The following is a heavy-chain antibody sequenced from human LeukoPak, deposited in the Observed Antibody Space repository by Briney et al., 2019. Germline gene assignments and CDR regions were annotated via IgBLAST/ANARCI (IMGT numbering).Heavy chain of an antibody. D-gene: IGHD3-22*01. J-gene: IGHJ5*02. V-gene: IGHV4-59*08. CDR3: ATVGYYDSSGLFDP. CDR2: IYYSGST. Sequence: SETLSLTCTVSGGSISSYYWSWIRQPPGKGLEWIGYIYYSGSTNYNPSLKSRVTISVDTSKNQFSLKLSSVTAADTAVYYCATVGYYDSSGLFDPWGQGTLVTVSS. CDR1: GGSISSYY.